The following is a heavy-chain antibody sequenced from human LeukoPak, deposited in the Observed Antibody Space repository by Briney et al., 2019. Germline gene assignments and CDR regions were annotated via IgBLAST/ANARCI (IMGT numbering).Heavy chain of an antibody. CDR2: IKGDGIST. V-gene: IGHV3-74*01. CDR1: GFDFSSNW. Sequence: PGGSLRLSCAASGFDFSSNWMHWVRHAPGQGLVWVSRIKGDGISTNYADSVKGRFTISRDIAKNTLYLQMNSLRVEDTAVYYCASRRTVTSTDFHAFDIWGQGTVVTVSS. J-gene: IGHJ3*02. D-gene: IGHD4-17*01. CDR3: ASRRTVTSTDFHAFDI.